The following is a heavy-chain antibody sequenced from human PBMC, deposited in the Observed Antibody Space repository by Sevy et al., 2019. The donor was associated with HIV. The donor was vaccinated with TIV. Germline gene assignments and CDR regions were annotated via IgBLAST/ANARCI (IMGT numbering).Heavy chain of an antibody. CDR3: TTHPSVGFAMMGGAEAGMDV. CDR2: IKSKSDGGKT. Sequence: GGSLRLSCVASGFTFSNPWMSWVRQAPGKGLEWVGRIKSKSDGGKTDYAAPVKGRFTISRDDSRNTLYLQMNSLKIEETAGYYCTTHPSVGFAMMGGAEAGMDVWGQGTTGTGSS. D-gene: IGHD2-21*01. V-gene: IGHV3-15*01. CDR1: GFTFSNPW. J-gene: IGHJ6*02.